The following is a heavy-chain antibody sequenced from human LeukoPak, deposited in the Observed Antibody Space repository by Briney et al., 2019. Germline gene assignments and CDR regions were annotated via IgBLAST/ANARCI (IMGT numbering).Heavy chain of an antibody. D-gene: IGHD3-22*01. V-gene: IGHV4-39*01. CDR2: MYYTRST. CDR3: ARGVTMIVVVIHDWYFDL. CDR1: GGSISSSSYY. J-gene: IGHJ2*01. Sequence: PSETLSLTCTVSGGSISSSSYYWGWIRQPPGKGLEWIGSMYYTRSTYYNPSLKSRVTISVDTSKNQFSLKLTSVTAADTAVYYCARGVTMIVVVIHDWYFDLWGRGTLVTVSS.